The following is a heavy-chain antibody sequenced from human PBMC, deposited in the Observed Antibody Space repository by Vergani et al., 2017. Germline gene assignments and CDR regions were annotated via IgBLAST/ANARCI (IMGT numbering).Heavy chain of an antibody. CDR3: AKDTKGIGLDY. CDR2: ISYVGSNK. CDR1: RFTSSSYG. Sequence: QVQLVESGGGVVQPGRSLRLSCAASRFTSSSYGMHWVRQAPGKGPEWVAVISYVGSNKYYADSVKGRFTISRDNSKNTLYLQMNSLVAEDTAVYCCAKDTKGIGLDYWGQGTLVTVSS. V-gene: IGHV3-30*18. J-gene: IGHJ4*02. D-gene: IGHD2-2*01.